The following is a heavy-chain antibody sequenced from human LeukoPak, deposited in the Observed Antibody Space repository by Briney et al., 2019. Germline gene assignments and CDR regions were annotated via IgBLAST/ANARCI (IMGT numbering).Heavy chain of an antibody. CDR1: GGTFSSYA. Sequence: ASVKVSCKASGGTFSSYAISWVRQAPGQGLEWMGGIIPIFGTANYAQKFQGRVTITTDESTSTAYMELSSLRSEDTAVYYCARDPDYYGSGKAFDYWGQGTLVTVSS. J-gene: IGHJ4*02. D-gene: IGHD3-10*01. V-gene: IGHV1-69*05. CDR2: IIPIFGTA. CDR3: ARDPDYYGSGKAFDY.